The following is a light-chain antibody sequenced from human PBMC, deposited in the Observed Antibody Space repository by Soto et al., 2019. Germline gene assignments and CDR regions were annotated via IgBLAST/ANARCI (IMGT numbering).Light chain of an antibody. CDR2: WAS. CDR1: QSVLYSSNNKNY. J-gene: IGKJ3*01. Sequence: DIVMTQSPDSLAVSLGERATINCKSSQSVLYSSNNKNYLAWYQQKPGQPPKLLIYWASTRESGVPDRFSGSGSVTEFTLTISSLQAEDVAVYYCHQYYSVPFTFGPGTKVHIK. V-gene: IGKV4-1*01. CDR3: HQYYSVPFT.